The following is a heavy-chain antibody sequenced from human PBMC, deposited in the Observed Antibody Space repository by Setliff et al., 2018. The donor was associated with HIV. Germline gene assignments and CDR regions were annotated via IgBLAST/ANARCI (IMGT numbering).Heavy chain of an antibody. Sequence: TLSLTCTVPGGSISSSYWTWTRQPPGKGLEWIGNIHYSGSTNYSPSLKSRVTISVDTSRSQFSLKLSSVTAADTAVYYCARGRDKYGPIDYWGQGTLVTVSS. CDR1: GGSISSSY. V-gene: IGHV4-59*01. D-gene: IGHD3-10*01. J-gene: IGHJ4*02. CDR3: ARGRDKYGPIDY. CDR2: IHYSGST.